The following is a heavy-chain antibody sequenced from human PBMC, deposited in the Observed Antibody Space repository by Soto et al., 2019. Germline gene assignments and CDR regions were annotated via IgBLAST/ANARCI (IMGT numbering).Heavy chain of an antibody. Sequence: SETLSLTCAVYGGSFSGYYWSWIRQPPGKGLEWIGEINHSGSTNYNPSLKSRVTISVDTSKNQFSLKLSSVTAADTAVYYCARGPWGWYFDYWGQGTLVTVSS. CDR1: GGSFSGYY. J-gene: IGHJ4*02. V-gene: IGHV4-34*01. CDR2: INHSGST. D-gene: IGHD6-19*01. CDR3: ARGPWGWYFDY.